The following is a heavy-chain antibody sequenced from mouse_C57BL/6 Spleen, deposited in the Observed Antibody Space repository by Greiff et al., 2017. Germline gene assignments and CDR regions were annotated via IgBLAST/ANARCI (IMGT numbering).Heavy chain of an antibody. J-gene: IGHJ3*01. D-gene: IGHD2-3*01. Sequence: EVQLVESGGGLVKPGGSLKLSCAASGFTFSSYAMSWVRQTPEKRLEWVATISDGGSYTYSPDNVKGRFTISRDNAKNNLYLQMSHLKSEDTAMXYCARDRGWPAWFAYWGQGTLVTVSA. CDR3: ARDRGWPAWFAY. CDR1: GFTFSSYA. V-gene: IGHV5-4*01. CDR2: ISDGGSYT.